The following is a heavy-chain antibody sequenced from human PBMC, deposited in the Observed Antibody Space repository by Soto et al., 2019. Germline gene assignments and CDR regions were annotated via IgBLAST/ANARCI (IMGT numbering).Heavy chain of an antibody. D-gene: IGHD3-22*01. CDR2: IIPIFGTA. CDR1: GGTFSSYA. CDR3: ARDSANYYDSSGYYEDAFDI. Sequence: QVQLVQSGAEVKKPGSSVKVSCKASGGTFSSYAISWVRQAPGQGLEWMGGIIPIFGTANYAQKFQGRVTSTADESTSTAYMELSSLRSEDTAVYYCARDSANYYDSSGYYEDAFDIWGQGTMVTVSS. V-gene: IGHV1-69*01. J-gene: IGHJ3*02.